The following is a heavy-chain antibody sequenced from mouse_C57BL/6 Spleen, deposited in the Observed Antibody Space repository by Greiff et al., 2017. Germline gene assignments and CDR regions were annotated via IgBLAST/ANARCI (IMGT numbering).Heavy chain of an antibody. CDR3: ARGHYYGSSWYFEV. J-gene: IGHJ1*03. CDR1: GYTFTSYW. D-gene: IGHD1-1*01. CDR2: IHPNSGST. Sequence: QVQLQQPGAELVKPGASVKLSCKASGYTFTSYWMHWVKQRPGQGLEWIGMIHPNSGSTNYNEKFKSKATLTVDKSSSTAYMQLSSLTSEDAAVYYCARGHYYGSSWYFEVWGTGTTVTVSS. V-gene: IGHV1-64*01.